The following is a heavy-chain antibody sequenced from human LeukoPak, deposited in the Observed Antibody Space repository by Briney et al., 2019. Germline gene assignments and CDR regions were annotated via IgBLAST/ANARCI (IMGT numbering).Heavy chain of an antibody. CDR1: GYSISSGYY. CDR3: ARGIVYGSGSYYKAYYFDS. Sequence: SETLSLTCTVSGYSISSGYYWGWIRQPPGKGLEWIGNIFHSGDTQYDPSLASRVTVSVDTSKNQFSLNLTSVTAADTAVYFCARGIVYGSGSYYKAYYFDSWGQGTLVTVSS. D-gene: IGHD3-10*01. CDR2: IFHSGDT. V-gene: IGHV4-38-2*02. J-gene: IGHJ4*02.